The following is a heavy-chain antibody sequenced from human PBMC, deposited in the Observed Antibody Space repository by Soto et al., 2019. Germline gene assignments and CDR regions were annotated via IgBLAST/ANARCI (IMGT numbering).Heavy chain of an antibody. CDR1: GFTFSSYA. CDR3: AKYGRDQLRYFDPTRVPMVDY. D-gene: IGHD3-9*01. J-gene: IGHJ4*02. V-gene: IGHV3-23*01. CDR2: ISGSGGST. Sequence: GGSLRLSCAASGFTFSSYAMSWVRQAPGKGLEWVSAISGSGGSTYYADSVKGRFTISRDNSKNTLYLQMNSLRAEDTAVYYCAKYGRDQLRYFDPTRVPMVDYWGQGTLVTVSS.